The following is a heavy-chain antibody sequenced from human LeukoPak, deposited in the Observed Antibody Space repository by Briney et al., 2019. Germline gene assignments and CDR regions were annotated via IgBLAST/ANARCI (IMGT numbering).Heavy chain of an antibody. Sequence: GGSLRLSCAASGFTFSSYSTNWVRQAPGKGLEWVSSISSSSSYIYYADSVKGRFTISGDNAKNSLYLQMSSLRVEDTAVYYCAREHSGGGNYYDSSGYYRSFDYWGQGTPVTVSS. CDR1: GFTFSSYS. J-gene: IGHJ4*02. D-gene: IGHD3-22*01. CDR2: ISSSSSYI. CDR3: AREHSGGGNYYDSSGYYRSFDY. V-gene: IGHV3-21*01.